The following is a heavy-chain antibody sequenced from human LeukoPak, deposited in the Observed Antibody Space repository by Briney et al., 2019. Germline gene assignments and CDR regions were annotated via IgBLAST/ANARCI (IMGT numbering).Heavy chain of an antibody. V-gene: IGHV1-46*01. Sequence: GASVKVSGKASGYTFTIYYMHLVRQAPGQGLEWMGIINPSGGSTSYAQKFQGRVTMTRDTSTSTVYMELSSLRSECTAVYYCASAVIECSSTSCPLGYWGQAWLVTVSS. J-gene: IGHJ4*02. CDR3: ASAVIECSSTSCPLGY. D-gene: IGHD2-2*01. CDR1: GYTFTIYY. CDR2: INPSGGST.